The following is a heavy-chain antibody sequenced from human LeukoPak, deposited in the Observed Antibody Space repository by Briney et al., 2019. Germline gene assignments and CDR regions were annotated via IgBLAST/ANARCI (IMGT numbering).Heavy chain of an antibody. J-gene: IGHJ3*02. CDR1: GYTLTELS. CDR2: FDPEDGET. CDR3: ARIYGAWVWWWGDAFDI. Sequence: ASVKVSCKVSGYTLTELSMHWVRQAPGKGLEWMGGFDPEDGETIYAQKFQGRVTMTEDTSTDTAYMELSSLRSEDTAVYYCARIYGAWVWWWGDAFDIWGQGTMVTVSS. D-gene: IGHD2-21*01. V-gene: IGHV1-24*01.